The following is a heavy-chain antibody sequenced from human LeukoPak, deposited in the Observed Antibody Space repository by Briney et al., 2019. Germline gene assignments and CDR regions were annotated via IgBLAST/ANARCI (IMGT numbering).Heavy chain of an antibody. Sequence: SETLSLTCTVSGGSISSYYWSWIRQPPGKGLEWIGYIYYSGSTNYNPSLKSRVTISVDTSKNQFSLKLSSVTDADTAVYYCARGRIVVVVAATPWFDPWGQGTLVTVSS. V-gene: IGHV4-59*12. J-gene: IGHJ5*02. CDR1: GGSISSYY. CDR3: ARGRIVVVVAATPWFDP. CDR2: IYYSGST. D-gene: IGHD2-15*01.